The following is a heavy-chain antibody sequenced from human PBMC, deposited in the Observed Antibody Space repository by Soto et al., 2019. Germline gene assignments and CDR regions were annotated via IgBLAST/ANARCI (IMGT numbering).Heavy chain of an antibody. D-gene: IGHD2-15*01. Sequence: QVQLVQSGAEVKKPGASVKVSCKASGYTFTGYYMHWVRQAPGQGLEWMGWINPNSCGTNYAQKCQGGVTMTRDTSISTAYMELSRLRSDDTAVYYCARGWDGYCSGGSCSGVTNYYYYGMDVWGQGTTVTVSS. V-gene: IGHV1-2*02. J-gene: IGHJ6*02. CDR3: ARGWDGYCSGGSCSGVTNYYYYGMDV. CDR2: INPNSCGT. CDR1: GYTFTGYY.